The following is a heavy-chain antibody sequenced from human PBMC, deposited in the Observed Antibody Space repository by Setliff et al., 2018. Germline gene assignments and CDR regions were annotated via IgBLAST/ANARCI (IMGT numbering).Heavy chain of an antibody. D-gene: IGHD2-2*01. Sequence: ASVKVSCKASGYTTTNFALNWVRQAPGQGPEWMGWINTNSGNPTYAQGFTGRFVFSLDTSVSTAYLQISSLKAEDTAIYYCARSSISCYYACNYNYMDVWGKGTTVTVSS. CDR2: INTNSGNP. V-gene: IGHV7-4-1*02. CDR1: GYTTTNFA. J-gene: IGHJ6*03. CDR3: ARSSISCYYACNYNYMDV.